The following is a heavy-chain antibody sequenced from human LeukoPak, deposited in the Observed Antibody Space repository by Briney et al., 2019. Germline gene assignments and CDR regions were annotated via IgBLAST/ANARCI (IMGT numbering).Heavy chain of an antibody. CDR2: IIPIFGTA. CDR1: GGTFSSYA. CDR3: ARDQGFEVGARYFDY. V-gene: IGHV1-69*05. Sequence: GASVKVSCKASGGTFSSYAISWVRQAPGQGLEWMGGIIPIFGTANYAQKFQGRVTITTDESTSTAYMELSSLRSEDTAVHYCARDQGFEVGARYFDYWGQGTLVTVSS. D-gene: IGHD1-26*01. J-gene: IGHJ4*02.